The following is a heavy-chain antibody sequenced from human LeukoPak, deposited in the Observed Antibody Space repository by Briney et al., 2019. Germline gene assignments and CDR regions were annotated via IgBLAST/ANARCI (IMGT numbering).Heavy chain of an antibody. Sequence: ASVKVSCKVSGYTLTELSMHWVRQAPGKGLEWMGGFDPEDGETIYAQKFQGRVTMTEDTSTDTAYMELSSLRSEDTAVYYCATDIVVVTATDYWGQGTLDTVSS. D-gene: IGHD2-21*02. J-gene: IGHJ4*02. V-gene: IGHV1-24*01. CDR3: ATDIVVVTATDY. CDR2: FDPEDGET. CDR1: GYTLTELS.